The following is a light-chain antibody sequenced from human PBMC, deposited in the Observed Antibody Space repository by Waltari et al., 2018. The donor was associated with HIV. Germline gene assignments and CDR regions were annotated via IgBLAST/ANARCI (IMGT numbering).Light chain of an antibody. CDR3: LQYGSSPRT. V-gene: IGKV3-20*01. CDR2: GTS. CDR1: QSLSSSS. J-gene: IGKJ1*01. Sequence: EVLLTQSQGTLYLSPGERAVFSCRASQSLSSSSLSWYQHNPGQPPRLLSYGTSTRATGIPDRFSGSGSGTDSTLTISRLDPEDFAVYYCLQYGSSPRTFGQGTKVEIK.